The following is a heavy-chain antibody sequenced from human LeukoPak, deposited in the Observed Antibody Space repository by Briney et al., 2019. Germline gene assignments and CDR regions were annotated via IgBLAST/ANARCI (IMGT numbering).Heavy chain of an antibody. J-gene: IGHJ4*02. CDR1: GGSISSYY. D-gene: IGHD6-13*01. V-gene: IGHV4-59*12. CDR3: ARLPRGVAAAASY. CDR2: IYYSGST. Sequence: SETLSLTCTVSGGSISSYYWSWIRQPPGKGLEWIGYIYYSGSTNYNPSLKSRVTISVDTSKNQFSLKLSSVTAADTAVYYCARLPRGVAAAASYWGQGTLVTVSS.